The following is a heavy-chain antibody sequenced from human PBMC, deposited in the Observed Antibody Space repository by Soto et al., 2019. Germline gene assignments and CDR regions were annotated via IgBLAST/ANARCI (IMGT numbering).Heavy chain of an antibody. CDR3: ARSLGYYGMDV. D-gene: IGHD3-16*01. V-gene: IGHV4-30-4*01. CDR2: IYYSGST. CDR1: GGSISSGDYY. Sequence: KPSETLSLTCTVSGGSISSGDYYWSWIRQPPGKGLEWIGYIYYSGSTYYNPSLKSRVTISVDTSKNQFSLKLSSVTAADTAVYYCARSLGYYGMDVWGQGTTVTVSS. J-gene: IGHJ6*02.